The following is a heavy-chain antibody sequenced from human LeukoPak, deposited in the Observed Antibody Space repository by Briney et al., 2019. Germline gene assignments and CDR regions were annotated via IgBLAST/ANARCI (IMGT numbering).Heavy chain of an antibody. J-gene: IGHJ4*02. CDR1: GFTFSSYG. CDR3: AKDEVGSSGWCFDY. Sequence: GRSLRLSCAASGFTFSSYGMHWVRQAPGKGLEWVAVISYDGSNKYYADSVKGRFTISRDNSKNTLYLQMNSLRAEDTAVYYRAKDEVGSSGWCFDYWGQGTLVTVSS. CDR2: ISYDGSNK. D-gene: IGHD6-19*01. V-gene: IGHV3-30*18.